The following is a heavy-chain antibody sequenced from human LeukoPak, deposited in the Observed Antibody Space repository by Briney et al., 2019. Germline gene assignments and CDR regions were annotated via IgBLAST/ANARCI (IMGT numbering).Heavy chain of an antibody. J-gene: IGHJ6*03. CDR3: ARVEYSSSYYYYYYMDV. Sequence: SETLSLTCAVYGGSFSGYYWSWVRQPPGKGLEWIGEINHSGSTNFNPSLKSRVTMSVDTSKNQFSLKLSSVTAADTAVYYCARVEYSSSYYYYYYMDVWGKGTTVTVSS. CDR2: INHSGST. CDR1: GGSFSGYY. V-gene: IGHV4-34*01. D-gene: IGHD6-6*01.